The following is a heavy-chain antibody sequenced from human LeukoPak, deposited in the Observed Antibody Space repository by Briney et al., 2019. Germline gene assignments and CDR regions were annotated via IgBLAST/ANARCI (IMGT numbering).Heavy chain of an antibody. Sequence: GGSLRLSCAAFGFTFSSYWMYWVRQAPGKGLVWVSRINSDARNTNYADSVQGRFTISRDNAKNTLYLQMNSLRVEDTAVYYCASGIGVGDSFDIWGQGTMVTVSS. CDR1: GFTFSSYW. V-gene: IGHV3-74*01. J-gene: IGHJ3*02. CDR3: ASGIGVGDSFDI. D-gene: IGHD3-3*01. CDR2: INSDARNT.